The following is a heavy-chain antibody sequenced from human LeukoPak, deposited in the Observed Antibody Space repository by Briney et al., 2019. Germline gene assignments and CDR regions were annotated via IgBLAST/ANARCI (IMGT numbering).Heavy chain of an antibody. Sequence: GGSLRLSCAASGFTFSSYAMRWVRQAPGKGLEWVSAISGSGGSTYYADSVKGRFTISRDNSKNTLYLQMNSLRAEDTAVYYCAAPRPYCSSTSCHSYYYYGMDVWGQGTTVTVSS. CDR3: AAPRPYCSSTSCHSYYYYGMDV. D-gene: IGHD2-2*01. CDR2: ISGSGGST. J-gene: IGHJ6*02. CDR1: GFTFSSYA. V-gene: IGHV3-23*01.